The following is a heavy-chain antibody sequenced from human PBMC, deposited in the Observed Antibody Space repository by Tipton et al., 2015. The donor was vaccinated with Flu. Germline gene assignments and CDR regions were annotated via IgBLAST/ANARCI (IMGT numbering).Heavy chain of an antibody. V-gene: IGHV3-33*01. Sequence: SLRLSCAASGFTFSNFAMHWVRQAPGKGLEWVASIWYDGSNKYYADSVKGRFTISRDNSKNTLYLQMNSLRAEDTAVYYCARGYDILTDGGGYFDYWGQGTLVTVSS. CDR2: IWYDGSNK. J-gene: IGHJ4*02. CDR3: ARGYDILTDGGGYFDY. D-gene: IGHD3-9*01. CDR1: GFTFSNFA.